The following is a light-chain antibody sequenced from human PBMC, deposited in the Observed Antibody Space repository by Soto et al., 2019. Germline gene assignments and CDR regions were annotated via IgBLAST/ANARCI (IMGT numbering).Light chain of an antibody. V-gene: IGKV1-5*01. CDR2: DAS. J-gene: IGKJ3*01. Sequence: DIQMTQSPSTLSASVGDRVTITCRASQSIRNWLAWYQQKPGKVPKLLIYDASSLASGVPSRFSGSGSGTEFTLTISSLEPEDFAVYYCQQRSNWPSFGPGTKVDIK. CDR1: QSIRNW. CDR3: QQRSNWPS.